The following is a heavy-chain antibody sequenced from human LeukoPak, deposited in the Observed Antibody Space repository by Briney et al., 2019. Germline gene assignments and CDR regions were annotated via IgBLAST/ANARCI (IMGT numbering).Heavy chain of an antibody. CDR3: ARMWRLYYDSSGYYSY. V-gene: IGHV3-7*01. Sequence: GGSLRLSCAASGFTFSIAWMNWVRQTPGKGLEWVANIKQDGSEKYYVDSVKGRFTISRDNAKNSLYLQMNSLRAEDTAVYYCARMWRLYYDSSGYYSYWGQGTLVTVSS. J-gene: IGHJ4*02. CDR2: IKQDGSEK. CDR1: GFTFSIAW. D-gene: IGHD3-22*01.